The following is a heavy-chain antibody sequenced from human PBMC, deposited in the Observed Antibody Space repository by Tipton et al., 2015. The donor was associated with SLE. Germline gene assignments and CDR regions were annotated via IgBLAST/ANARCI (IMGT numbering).Heavy chain of an antibody. CDR2: IYYSGST. D-gene: IGHD1-26*01. J-gene: IGHJ3*02. Sequence: TLSLTCTVSGGSISSYYWSWIRQPPGKGLEWIGTIYYSGSTYYNPSLKSRVTISVDTSKNQFSLKLSSVTAADTAVYYCARVGGSYPGTFDIWGQGTMVTVSS. CDR1: GGSISSYY. CDR3: ARVGGSYPGTFDI. V-gene: IGHV4-59*08.